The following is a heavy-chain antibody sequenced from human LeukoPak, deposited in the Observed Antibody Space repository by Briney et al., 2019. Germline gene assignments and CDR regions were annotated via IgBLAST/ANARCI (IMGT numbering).Heavy chain of an antibody. D-gene: IGHD6-13*01. CDR3: ARGGYSSSWAAFDI. CDR1: GGSMSSGDNY. CDR2: IYYSGRT. Sequence: PSETLSLTCTVSGGSMSSGDNYWSWIRQPPGKGLEWIGYIYYSGRTYYNPSLKSRLTISVDTSNNQFSLKLRSVTAADTAVYYCARGGYSSSWAAFDIWGQGTMVTVSS. V-gene: IGHV4-30-4*01. J-gene: IGHJ3*02.